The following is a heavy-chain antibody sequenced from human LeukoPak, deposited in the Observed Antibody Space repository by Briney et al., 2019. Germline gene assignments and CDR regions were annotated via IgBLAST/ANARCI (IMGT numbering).Heavy chain of an antibody. Sequence: GASVKVSCTASGYTFTSYDINWVRQATGQGLEWMGWMNPNSCNTGYAQKFQGRVTITRNTSISTAYMELSSLRSEDTAVYYCARGRVLRFLEWLPRSNWFDPWGQGTLVTVSS. CDR2: MNPNSCNT. CDR3: ARGRVLRFLEWLPRSNWFDP. J-gene: IGHJ5*02. CDR1: GYTFTSYD. V-gene: IGHV1-8*03. D-gene: IGHD3-3*01.